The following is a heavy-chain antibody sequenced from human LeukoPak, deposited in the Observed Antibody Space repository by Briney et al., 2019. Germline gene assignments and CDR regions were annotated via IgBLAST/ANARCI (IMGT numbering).Heavy chain of an antibody. D-gene: IGHD2-2*01. Sequence: ASVTVSCKASGYTFTNYAITWVRQAPGQGLEWMGWISAYNGNTNYAQKLQGRVTMTTDTSTRTAYMELRSLRSDDAAFYYCARVYCISTSCHPATHWGQGTLVTVSP. CDR3: ARVYCISTSCHPATH. CDR1: GYTFTNYA. CDR2: ISAYNGNT. V-gene: IGHV1-18*01. J-gene: IGHJ4*02.